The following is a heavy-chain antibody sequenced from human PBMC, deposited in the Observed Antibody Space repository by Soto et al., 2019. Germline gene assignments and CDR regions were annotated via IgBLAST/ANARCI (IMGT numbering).Heavy chain of an antibody. CDR2: ISYDGSNK. D-gene: IGHD6-19*01. CDR3: ANGYSSGWWDYYFDY. J-gene: IGHJ4*02. CDR1: GFTFSSYA. V-gene: IGHV3-30-3*01. Sequence: QVQLVESGGGVVQPGRSLRLSCAASGFTFSSYAMHWVRQAPGKGLEWVAVISYDGSNKYYADSVKGRFTISRDNSKNTLYLQMNSLRAEDTAVYYCANGYSSGWWDYYFDYWGQGTLVTVSS.